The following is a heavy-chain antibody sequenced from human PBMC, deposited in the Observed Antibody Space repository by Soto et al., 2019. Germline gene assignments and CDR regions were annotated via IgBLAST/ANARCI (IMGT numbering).Heavy chain of an antibody. J-gene: IGHJ4*02. D-gene: IGHD6-13*01. V-gene: IGHV3-23*01. CDR1: GFTFSSYA. Sequence: LRLSCAASGFTFSSYAMNWVRQAPGKGLEWVSVISGSDGSTYYADSVKGRFTISRDNSKNTLNLQMNSLRAEDTAVYYCARRSSSWYFDYWGQVTLVTVS. CDR3: ARRSSSWYFDY. CDR2: ISGSDGST.